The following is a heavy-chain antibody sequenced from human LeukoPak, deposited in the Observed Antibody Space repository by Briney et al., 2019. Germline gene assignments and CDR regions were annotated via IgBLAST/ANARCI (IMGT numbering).Heavy chain of an antibody. CDR2: INSDGSST. J-gene: IGHJ4*02. V-gene: IGHV3-74*01. D-gene: IGHD1-26*01. CDR3: ARDYKYPSGSYNFDY. Sequence: GGSLRLSCAASGFTFSSYWMHWVRQAPGKGLVWVSRINSDGSSTSYADSVKGRFTISRDNSKNTLYLQMNSLRAEDTAVYYCARDYKYPSGSYNFDYWGQGTLVTVSS. CDR1: GFTFSSYW.